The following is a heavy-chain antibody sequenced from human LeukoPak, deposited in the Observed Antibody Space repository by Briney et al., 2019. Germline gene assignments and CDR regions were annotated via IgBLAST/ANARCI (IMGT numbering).Heavy chain of an antibody. D-gene: IGHD1-26*01. CDR3: ARRRDLYSGSYYPFDY. J-gene: IGHJ4*02. CDR1: EYSFTSYW. Sequence: GDSLKISCKGSEYSFTSYWIGWVRQMPGKGLEWMGIIYPGDSDTRYSPSFQGRVTISADKSISTAYLQWSSLKASDTAMYYCARRRDLYSGSYYPFDYWGQGTLVTVSS. CDR2: IYPGDSDT. V-gene: IGHV5-51*01.